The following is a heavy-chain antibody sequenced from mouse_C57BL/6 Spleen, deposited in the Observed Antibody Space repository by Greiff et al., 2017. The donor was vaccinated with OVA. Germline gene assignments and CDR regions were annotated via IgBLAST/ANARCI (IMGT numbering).Heavy chain of an antibody. CDR1: GFTFSDYG. V-gene: IGHV5-17*01. CDR2: ISSGSSTI. J-gene: IGHJ4*01. CDR3: AIPLWLRRRGYAMDY. D-gene: IGHD2-2*01. Sequence: EVQGVESGGGLVKPGGSLKLSCAASGFTFSDYGMHWVRQAPEKGLEWVAYISSGSSTIYYADTVKGRFTISRDNAKNTLFLQMTSLRSEDTAMYYCAIPLWLRRRGYAMDYWGQGTSVTVSS.